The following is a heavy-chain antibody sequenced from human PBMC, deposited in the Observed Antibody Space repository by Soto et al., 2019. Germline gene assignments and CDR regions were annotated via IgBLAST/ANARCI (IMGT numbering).Heavy chain of an antibody. CDR3: ARQRPTDGRWEFANYYGMDV. J-gene: IGHJ6*02. CDR2: IIHSEST. Sequence: SETLSLTCAVYGGSFSAYYWSWARQPPGKGLEWIGEIIHSESTKYNPSLKSRVTISVDTSKNQFSLKLCSVTAADTAVYYCARQRPTDGRWEFANYYGMDVWGQGTPVTVSS. D-gene: IGHD1-26*01. CDR1: GGSFSAYY. V-gene: IGHV4-34*12.